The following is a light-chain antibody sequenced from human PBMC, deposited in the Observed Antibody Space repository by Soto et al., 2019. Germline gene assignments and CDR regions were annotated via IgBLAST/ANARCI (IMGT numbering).Light chain of an antibody. V-gene: IGKV3-15*01. J-gene: IGKJ4*01. CDR2: DAS. Sequence: IVVTQSPATLSVSPGERVTLPCRASQGVGSNLAWYQQRPGQAPRLLIYDASTRATGIPDRFSGSGSGTDFTLTISSLQSEDFAVYYCQQFNIWPHMLSFGGGTKLE. CDR1: QGVGSN. CDR3: QQFNIWPHMLS.